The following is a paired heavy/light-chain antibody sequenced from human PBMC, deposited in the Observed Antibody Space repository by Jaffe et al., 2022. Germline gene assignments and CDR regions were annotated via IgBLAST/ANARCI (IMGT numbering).Heavy chain of an antibody. CDR1: GGSFSGYY. CDR3: ARSTFTSYDFWSGYTDMGGGYWFDP. D-gene: IGHD3-3*01. Sequence: QVQLQQWGAGLLKPSETLSLTCAVYGGSFSGYYWSWIRQPPGKGLEWIGEINHSGSTNYNPSLKSRVTISVDTSKNQFSLKLSSVTAADTAVYYCARSTFTSYDFWSGYTDMGGGYWFDPWGQGTLVTVSS. V-gene: IGHV4-34*01. J-gene: IGHJ5*02. CDR2: INHSGST.
Light chain of an antibody. CDR3: QQFNSYPRT. CDR1: QGISSA. Sequence: AIQLTQSPSSLSASVGDRVTITCRASQGISSALAWYQQKPGKAPKLLIYDASSLESGVPSRFSGSGSGTDFTLTISSLQPEDFATYYCQQFNSYPRTFGPGTKVDIK. V-gene: IGKV1-13*02. CDR2: DAS. J-gene: IGKJ3*01.